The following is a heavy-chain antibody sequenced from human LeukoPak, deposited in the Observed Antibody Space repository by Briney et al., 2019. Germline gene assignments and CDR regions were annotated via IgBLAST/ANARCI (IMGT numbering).Heavy chain of an antibody. J-gene: IGHJ4*02. D-gene: IGHD6-13*01. Sequence: GGSLRLSCAASGFTFSSYSMNWVRQAPGKGLEWVSYISHSGDSKPYADSVKGRFTISRDNAKNSLYLQMNSLRAEDTAVYYCARLGIIVAAGTSDYWGQGTLVTVSS. CDR1: GFTFSSYS. V-gene: IGHV3-48*04. CDR2: ISHSGDSK. CDR3: ARLGIIVAAGTSDY.